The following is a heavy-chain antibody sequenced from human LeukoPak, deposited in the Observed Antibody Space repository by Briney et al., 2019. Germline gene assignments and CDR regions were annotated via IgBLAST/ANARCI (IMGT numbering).Heavy chain of an antibody. CDR1: GFTFSSYS. CDR3: AKANWDCSSTSCSPY. V-gene: IGHV3-21*01. D-gene: IGHD2-2*01. Sequence: GGSLRLSCAASGFTFSSYSMNWVRQAPGKGLEWVSSISSSSYIYYADSVKGRFTISRDNAKNSLYLQMNSLRAEDTAVYYCAKANWDCSSTSCSPYWGQGTLVTVSS. J-gene: IGHJ4*02. CDR2: ISSSSYI.